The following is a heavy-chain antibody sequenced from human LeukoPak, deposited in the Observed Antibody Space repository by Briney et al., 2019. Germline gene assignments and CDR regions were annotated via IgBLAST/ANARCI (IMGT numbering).Heavy chain of an antibody. CDR1: GFTFSSYW. CDR3: ARDQEDYDYVWGSYRPWWFDY. Sequence: GGSLRLSCAASGFTFSSYWMSWVRQAPGKWLEWVANIKQDGSEKYYVDSVKGRFTISRDNAKNSLYLQMNSLRAEDTAVYYCARDQEDYDYVWGSYRPWWFDYWGQGTLVTVSS. V-gene: IGHV3-7*01. CDR2: IKQDGSEK. J-gene: IGHJ4*02. D-gene: IGHD3-16*02.